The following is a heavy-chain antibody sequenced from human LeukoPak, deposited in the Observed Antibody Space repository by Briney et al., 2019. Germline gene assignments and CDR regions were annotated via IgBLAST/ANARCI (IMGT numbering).Heavy chain of an antibody. V-gene: IGHV1-69*13. D-gene: IGHD5-24*01. Sequence: SVKVSCKASGGTFSSYAISWVRQAPGQGLEWMGGIIPIFGTANYAQKFQGRVTVTADESTSTAYMELSSLRSGDTAVYYCARADREMATIADAFDIWGQGTMVTVSS. CDR3: ARADREMATIADAFDI. CDR1: GGTFSSYA. J-gene: IGHJ3*02. CDR2: IIPIFGTA.